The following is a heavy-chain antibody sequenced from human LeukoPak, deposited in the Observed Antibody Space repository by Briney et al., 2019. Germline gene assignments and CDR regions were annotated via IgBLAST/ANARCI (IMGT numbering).Heavy chain of an antibody. J-gene: IGHJ4*02. CDR2: ISSNGGST. D-gene: IGHD6-13*01. V-gene: IGHV3-64*01. Sequence: GSLRLSCAASGFTFSSYAMHWVRRAPGKGLEYVSAISSNGGSTYYANSVKGRFTISRDNSKNTLYLQMGSLRAEDMAVYYCARDGIAAAGGGFDYWGQGTLVTVSS. CDR1: GFTFSSYA. CDR3: ARDGIAAAGGGFDY.